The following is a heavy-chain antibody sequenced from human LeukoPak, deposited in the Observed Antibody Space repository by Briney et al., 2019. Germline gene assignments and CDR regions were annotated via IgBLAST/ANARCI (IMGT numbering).Heavy chain of an antibody. CDR3: ARDPPDCSSTSCPFDY. V-gene: IGHV1-69*04. CDR2: IIPILGIA. J-gene: IGHJ4*02. Sequence: SVKVSCKAPGGTFSSYAISWVRQAPGQGLEWMGRIIPILGIANYAQKFQGRVTITADKSTSTAYMELSSLRSEDTAVYYCARDPPDCSSTSCPFDYWGQGTLVTVSS. D-gene: IGHD2-2*01. CDR1: GGTFSSYA.